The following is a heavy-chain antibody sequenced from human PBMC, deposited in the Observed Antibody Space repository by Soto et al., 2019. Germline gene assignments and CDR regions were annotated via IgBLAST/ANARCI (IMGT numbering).Heavy chain of an antibody. CDR2: IYHSGST. CDR3: ARGLEYTGMDV. J-gene: IGHJ6*02. D-gene: IGHD3-3*01. CDR1: GYSISSGYY. Sequence: SETLSLTCAVSGYSISSGYYWGWIRQPPGKGLDWIGTIYHSGSTYYNPSLMSRVTISIDTSKNHFTLKLTSVTAADTAMYYCARGLEYTGMDVWGQGTTVTVSS. V-gene: IGHV4-38-2*01.